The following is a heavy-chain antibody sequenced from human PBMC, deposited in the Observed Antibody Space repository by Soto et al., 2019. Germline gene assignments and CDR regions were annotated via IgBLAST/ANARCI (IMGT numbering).Heavy chain of an antibody. CDR2: ISYAGSNK. V-gene: IGHV3-30-3*01. CDR3: ARGGAVAGDYYYGMDV. D-gene: IGHD6-19*01. CDR1: GFTFSSYA. J-gene: IGHJ6*02. Sequence: QVQLVESGGGVVQPGRSLRLSCAASGFTFSSYAMHWVRQAPGKGLEWVAVISYAGSNKYYADAVKGRFTIPRDNSKNTLYLQRNSLRAEDTAVYYCARGGAVAGDYYYGMDVWGQGTTVTVSS.